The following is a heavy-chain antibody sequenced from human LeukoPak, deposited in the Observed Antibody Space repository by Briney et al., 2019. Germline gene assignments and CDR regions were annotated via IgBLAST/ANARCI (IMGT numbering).Heavy chain of an antibody. V-gene: IGHV1-69*13. J-gene: IGHJ3*02. CDR2: IIPIFGTA. D-gene: IGHD2-15*01. CDR1: GGTFSSYA. CDR3: ARDQGYLGPDAFDI. Sequence: ASVKVSCKASGGTFSSYAISWVRQAPGQGLEWMGGIIPIFGTANYAQKFQGRVTITADESTSTAYMELSSLRSEDTAVYYCARDQGYLGPDAFDIWGQGTMVTVSS.